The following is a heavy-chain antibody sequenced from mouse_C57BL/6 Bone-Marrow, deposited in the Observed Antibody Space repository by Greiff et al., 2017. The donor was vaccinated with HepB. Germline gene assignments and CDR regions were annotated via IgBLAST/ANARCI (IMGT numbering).Heavy chain of an antibody. Sequence: VQLQESGAELARPGASVKLSCKASGYTFTSYGISWVKQRTGQGLEWIGEIYPRSGNTYYNEKFKGKATLTADKSSSTAYMELRSLTSEDSAVYFCARRETVVWYFDVWGTGTTVTVSS. CDR3: ARRETVVWYFDV. CDR1: GYTFTSYG. V-gene: IGHV1-81*01. D-gene: IGHD1-1*01. J-gene: IGHJ1*03. CDR2: IYPRSGNT.